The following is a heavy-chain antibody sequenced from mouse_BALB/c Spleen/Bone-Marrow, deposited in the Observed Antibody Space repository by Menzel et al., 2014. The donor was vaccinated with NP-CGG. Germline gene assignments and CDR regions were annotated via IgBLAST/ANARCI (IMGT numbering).Heavy chain of an antibody. CDR2: ISDGGSYT. Sequence: EVKLVESGGDLVKPGGSLKLSCAASGFTFSDYYMYWVRQTPEKRLEWVATISDGGSYTYYPDSVKGRFTISRDNAKNNLYLHMSSLKSEDTAMYYCARDGDYKYAWFAYWGQGTLATVSA. CDR3: ARDGDYKYAWFAY. J-gene: IGHJ3*01. CDR1: GFTFSDYY. D-gene: IGHD2-14*01. V-gene: IGHV5-4*02.